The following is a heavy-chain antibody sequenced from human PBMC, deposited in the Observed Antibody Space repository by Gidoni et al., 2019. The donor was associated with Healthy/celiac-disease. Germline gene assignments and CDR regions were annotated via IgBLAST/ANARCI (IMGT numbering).Heavy chain of an antibody. J-gene: IGHJ6*02. CDR1: GGSISSYY. CDR2: IYYSGST. Sequence: QVQLQASGPGLVKPSETLSLTCTVSGGSISSYYWSWIRQPPGKGLEWIGYIYYSGSTNYNPSLKSRVTISVDTSKNQFSLKLSSVTAADTAVYYCARGLYDFWSGYYYYYGMDVWGQGTTVTVSS. V-gene: IGHV4-59*01. D-gene: IGHD3-3*01. CDR3: ARGLYDFWSGYYYYYGMDV.